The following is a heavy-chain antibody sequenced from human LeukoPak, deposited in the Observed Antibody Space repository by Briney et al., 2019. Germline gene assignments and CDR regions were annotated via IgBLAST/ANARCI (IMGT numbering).Heavy chain of an antibody. J-gene: IGHJ4*02. CDR2: ISYDGSNK. CDR3: ARGSFAVVLRPYYFDY. D-gene: IGHD3-3*01. Sequence: PGGSLGISCAASGFHFNSYAMQRVRQGPGKGLGWVGVISYDGSNKYYADSVKGRFTISRDNSKNTLYLQMNSLRAEDTAVYYCARGSFAVVLRPYYFDYWGQGTLVTVSS. V-gene: IGHV3-30-3*01. CDR1: GFHFNSYA.